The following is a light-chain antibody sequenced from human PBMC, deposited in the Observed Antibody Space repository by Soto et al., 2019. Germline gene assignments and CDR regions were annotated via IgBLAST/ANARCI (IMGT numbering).Light chain of an antibody. Sequence: QSALTQPPSASGSPGQSVTISCTGTSSDVGRFNFVSWYQQHPGKAPKALIYEVTQRPSGVPDRFSASKSGNTASLTVSGLQAEDEADYYCNSYRTNYTWLFGGGTKLTVL. J-gene: IGLJ3*02. V-gene: IGLV2-8*01. CDR2: EVT. CDR1: SSDVGRFNF. CDR3: NSYRTNYTWL.